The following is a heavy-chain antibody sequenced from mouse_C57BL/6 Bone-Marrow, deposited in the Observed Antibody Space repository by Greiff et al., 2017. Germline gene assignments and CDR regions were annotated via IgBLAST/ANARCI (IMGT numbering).Heavy chain of an antibody. V-gene: IGHV1-42*01. D-gene: IGHD1-1*01. Sequence: VQLQQSGPELVKPGASVKISCKASGYSFTGYYMNWVKQSPEKSLEWIGEINPSTGGTTYNQKFKAKATLTVDKSSSTAYMQLKSLTSEDSAVYYCARDTTVPYYAMDYWGQGTSVTVSS. CDR3: ARDTTVPYYAMDY. CDR2: INPSTGGT. J-gene: IGHJ4*01. CDR1: GYSFTGYY.